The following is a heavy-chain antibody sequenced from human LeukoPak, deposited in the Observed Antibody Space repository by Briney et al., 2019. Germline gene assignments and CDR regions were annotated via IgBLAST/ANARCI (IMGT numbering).Heavy chain of an antibody. CDR3: ARASDIVVVVAEGVDY. CDR2: ISWNSGSI. V-gene: IGHV3-9*01. J-gene: IGHJ4*02. D-gene: IGHD2-15*01. CDR1: GFTFDDYA. Sequence: PGRSLRLSCAASGFTFDDYAMHWVRQAPGKGLEWVSGISWNSGSIGYADSVKGRFTISRDNAKNSLYLQMNSLRAEDTAVYYCARASDIVVVVAEGVDYWGQGTLVTVSS.